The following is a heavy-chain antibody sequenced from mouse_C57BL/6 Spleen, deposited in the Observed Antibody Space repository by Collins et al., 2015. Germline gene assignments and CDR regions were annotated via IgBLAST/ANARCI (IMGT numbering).Heavy chain of an antibody. CDR1: GFNIKDTY. CDR2: IDPANGNT. V-gene: IGHV14-3*02. CDR3: ARRCYGSSPFAY. J-gene: IGHJ3*01. Sequence: EVQLQQSGAELVKPGASVKLSCTASGFNIKDTYMHWVKQRPEQGLEWIGRIDPANGNTKYDPKFQGKATITADTSSNTAYLQLSSLTSEDTAVYYCARRCYGSSPFAYWGQGTLVTVSA. D-gene: IGHD1-1*01.